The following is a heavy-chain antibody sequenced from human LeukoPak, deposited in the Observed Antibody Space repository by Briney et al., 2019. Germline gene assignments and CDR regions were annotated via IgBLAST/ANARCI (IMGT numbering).Heavy chain of an antibody. D-gene: IGHD4-11*01. CDR2: IKPDESET. CDR1: GLTFNTYW. V-gene: IGHV3-7*01. CDR3: VRHRGAWTVHDAFAM. Sequence: GGSLRLSCAASGLTFNTYWMTWVRQAPGKGLEWVANIKPDESETYYVDTVKGRFTISRDNAKNSLFLQLNSLRAGDTAVYYCVRHRGAWTVHDAFAMWGQGTMVTVAS. J-gene: IGHJ3*02.